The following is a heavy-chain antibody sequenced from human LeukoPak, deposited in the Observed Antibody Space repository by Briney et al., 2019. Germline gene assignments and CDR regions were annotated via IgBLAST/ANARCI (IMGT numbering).Heavy chain of an antibody. CDR1: GFTFSRHW. Sequence: GGPLRLSCAASGFTFSRHWMTWVRQAPGKGLEWVANIKHDGSEKNYVDSVKGRFTISRDNAKNSLYLQMNSLRAKDTAVYYCATPLDYFDMSDSHQGGDWGQGTLVTVSS. CDR2: IKHDGSEK. J-gene: IGHJ4*02. D-gene: IGHD3-22*01. CDR3: ATPLDYFDMSDSHQGGD. V-gene: IGHV3-7*03.